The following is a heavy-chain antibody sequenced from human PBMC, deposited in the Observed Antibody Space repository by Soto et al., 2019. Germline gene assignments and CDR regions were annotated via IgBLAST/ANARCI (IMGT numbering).Heavy chain of an antibody. J-gene: IGHJ4*02. CDR1: GGSFSGYY. D-gene: IGHD3-10*01. Sequence: SETLSLTCAVYGGSFSGYYWSWIRQSPGKGLEWIGEINHSGSTNYNPSLKSRVTISVDTSKNQFSLKLSSVTAADTAVYYCARESYYYGSGSYYRFDYWGQGTLVTVSS. CDR2: INHSGST. CDR3: ARESYYYGSGSYYRFDY. V-gene: IGHV4-34*01.